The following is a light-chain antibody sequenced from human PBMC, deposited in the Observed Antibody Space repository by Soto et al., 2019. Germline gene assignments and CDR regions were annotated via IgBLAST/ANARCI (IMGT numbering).Light chain of an antibody. Sequence: EIVLTQSPGTLSFSPGERVTLSCRASQSLTSPFLAWYQQKPGQAPRLLIYGPSTRATGIPDRFSGGGSGTDFALSISRLEPEDFAVYDCKQYGNSSITFCQGTRLESK. CDR1: QSLTSPF. CDR2: GPS. CDR3: KQYGNSSIT. V-gene: IGKV3-20*01. J-gene: IGKJ5*01.